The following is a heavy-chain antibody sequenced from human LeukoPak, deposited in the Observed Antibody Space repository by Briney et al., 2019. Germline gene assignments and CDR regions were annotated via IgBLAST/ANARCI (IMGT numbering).Heavy chain of an antibody. V-gene: IGHV1-69*04. CDR3: ATQYSSSWFRRHYYFDY. CDR2: IIPILGIA. Sequence: ASVKVSCKASGGTFSSYAISWVRQAPGQGLEWMGRIIPILGIANYAQKFQGRVTITADKSTSTAYMELSSLRSEDTAVYYCATQYSSSWFRRHYYFDYWGQGTLVTVSS. CDR1: GGTFSSYA. J-gene: IGHJ4*02. D-gene: IGHD6-13*01.